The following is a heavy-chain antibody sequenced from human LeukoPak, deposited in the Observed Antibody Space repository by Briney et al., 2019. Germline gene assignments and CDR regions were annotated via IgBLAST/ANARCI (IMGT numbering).Heavy chain of an antibody. D-gene: IGHD3-3*01. Sequence: GGSLRLSCAASGFTFSSYDMHWVRQATGKGLEWVSAIGTAGDTYYPGSVKGRFTISRENAKNSLYLQMNSLRAEDTAVYYCARDRRDFWSGYYNGMDVWGQGTTVTVSS. CDR1: GFTFSSYD. CDR2: IGTAGDT. J-gene: IGHJ6*02. V-gene: IGHV3-13*01. CDR3: ARDRRDFWSGYYNGMDV.